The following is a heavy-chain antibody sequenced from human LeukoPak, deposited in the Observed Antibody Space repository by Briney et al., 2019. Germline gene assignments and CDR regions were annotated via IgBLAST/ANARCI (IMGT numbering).Heavy chain of an antibody. D-gene: IGHD3-16*02. CDR2: ISYDEINK. V-gene: IGHV3-30*03. Sequence: PGGSLRLSCAASGFTFSRFGMHWVRQAPGKGLEWVAVISYDEINKFYAKSVKGRFTISRDNFRNTLYLQMNSLRIEDTAMYYCATANDYIWGSYRDPLVEWGRGTLVTVSS. J-gene: IGHJ4*02. CDR3: ATANDYIWGSYRDPLVE. CDR1: GFTFSRFG.